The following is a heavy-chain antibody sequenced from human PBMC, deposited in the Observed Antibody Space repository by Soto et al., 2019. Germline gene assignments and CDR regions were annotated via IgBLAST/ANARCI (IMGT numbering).Heavy chain of an antibody. Sequence: GGSLRLCCAASGFTVSSNYMSWVRQAPGKGLEWVSVIYSGGSTYYADSVKGRSTISRDNSKNTLYLQMNSLRAEDTAVYYCARDPNYYDSSGYSGYWGQGTLVTVSS. V-gene: IGHV3-53*01. D-gene: IGHD3-22*01. CDR1: GFTVSSNY. CDR3: ARDPNYYDSSGYSGY. CDR2: IYSGGST. J-gene: IGHJ4*02.